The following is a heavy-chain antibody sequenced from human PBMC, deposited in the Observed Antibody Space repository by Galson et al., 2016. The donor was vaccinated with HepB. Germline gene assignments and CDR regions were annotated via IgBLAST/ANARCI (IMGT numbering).Heavy chain of an antibody. V-gene: IGHV1-46*01. Sequence: SVKVSCKASGYTFTNYFMHWVRQAPGQGLEWMGIINPSGGSTSYAQKFQGRVTMTRDTSTSTVYMELSSLRSEDTAVYYCSRAHHPILTTYDNWFDSWGQGTLVTVSS. D-gene: IGHD3-9*01. CDR3: SRAHHPILTTYDNWFDS. CDR2: INPSGGST. CDR1: GYTFTNYF. J-gene: IGHJ5*01.